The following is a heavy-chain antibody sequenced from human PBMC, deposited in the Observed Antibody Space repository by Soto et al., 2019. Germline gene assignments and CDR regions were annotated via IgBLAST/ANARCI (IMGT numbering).Heavy chain of an antibody. CDR3: ARLAIAARPVPPLPYYYYGMDV. D-gene: IGHD6-6*01. CDR2: IYYSGST. J-gene: IGHJ6*02. Sequence: PSETLSLTCTVSDGSISSSSYYWGWIRQPPGKGLEWIGSIYYSGSTYYNPSLKSRVTISVDTSKNQFSLKLSSVTAADTAVYYCARLAIAARPVPPLPYYYYGMDVWGQGTTVTVSS. CDR1: DGSISSSSYY. V-gene: IGHV4-39*01.